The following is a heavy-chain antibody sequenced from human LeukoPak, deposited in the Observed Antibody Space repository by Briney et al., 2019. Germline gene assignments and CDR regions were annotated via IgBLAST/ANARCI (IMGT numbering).Heavy chain of an antibody. CDR1: GYTFTGYY. Sequence: VASVKVFCKASGYTFTGYYMHWVRQAPGQGLEWMGWINPNSGGTNYAQKFQGRVTMTRDTSISTAYMELSRLRSDDTAVYYCARVRDGYTLLMNYWGQGTLVTVSS. D-gene: IGHD5-24*01. CDR3: ARVRDGYTLLMNY. V-gene: IGHV1-2*02. CDR2: INPNSGGT. J-gene: IGHJ4*02.